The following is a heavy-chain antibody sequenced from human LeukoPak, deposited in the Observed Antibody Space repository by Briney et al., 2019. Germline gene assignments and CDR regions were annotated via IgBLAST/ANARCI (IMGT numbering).Heavy chain of an antibody. CDR2: IYYSGST. CDR1: GGSISSSSYY. Sequence: SETLSLTCTVSGGSISSSSYYWGWIRQPPGKGLEWIGSIYYSGSTYYNPSLKSRVTISVDTSKNQFSLNLSSVTAADTAVYYCARATYRDACIVIDYWGQGTLVTVSS. D-gene: IGHD5-24*01. V-gene: IGHV4-39*07. J-gene: IGHJ4*02. CDR3: ARATYRDACIVIDY.